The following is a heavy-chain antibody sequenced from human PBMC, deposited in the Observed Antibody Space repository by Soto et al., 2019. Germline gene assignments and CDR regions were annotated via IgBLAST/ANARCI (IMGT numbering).Heavy chain of an antibody. CDR3: ARGVYGDYES. CDR2: INHSGST. V-gene: IGHV4-34*01. CDR1: GGSFSGYY. J-gene: IGHJ5*02. Sequence: SETLSLTCAVYGGSFSGYYWSWIRQPPGKGLEWIGEINHSGSTNYNPSLKSRVTISVDTSKNQFSLKLSSVTAADTAVYYCARGVYGDYESWGQGTLVTVSS. D-gene: IGHD4-17*01.